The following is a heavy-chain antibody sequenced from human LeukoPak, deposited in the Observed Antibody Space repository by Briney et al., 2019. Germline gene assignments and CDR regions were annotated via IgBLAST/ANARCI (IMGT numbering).Heavy chain of an antibody. CDR1: GFTFSSYG. D-gene: IGHD4-23*01. CDR2: IWYDGSNK. CDR3: AQAEWELGEAFDI. J-gene: IGHJ3*02. V-gene: IGHV3-33*06. Sequence: GGSLRLSCAASGFTFSSYGMHWVRQAPGKGLEWVAVIWYDGSNKYYADSVKGRFTISRDNSKNTLYLQMNSLRAEDTALYYCAQAEWELGEAFDIWGKGTMVTVSS.